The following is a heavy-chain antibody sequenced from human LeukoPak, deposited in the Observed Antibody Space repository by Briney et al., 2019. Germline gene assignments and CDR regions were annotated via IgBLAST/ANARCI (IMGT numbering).Heavy chain of an antibody. CDR3: ASFSSGWYFFAH. J-gene: IGHJ5*02. CDR2: INPNSGGT. D-gene: IGHD6-19*01. V-gene: IGHV1-2*02. CDR1: GYTFTGYY. Sequence: ASVKVSCKASGYTFTGYYMHWVRQAPGQGLEWMGWINPNSGGTNYAQKFQGRVTMTRDTSISTAYMEPSRLRSDDTAVYYCASFSSGWYFFAHWGQGTLVTVSS.